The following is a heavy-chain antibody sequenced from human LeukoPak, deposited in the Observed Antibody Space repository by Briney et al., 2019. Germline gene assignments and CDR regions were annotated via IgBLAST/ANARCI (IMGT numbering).Heavy chain of an antibody. CDR1: GGSFRGYY. CDR3: ARAEYSSSAGIDY. CDR2: INHSGST. Sequence: PSETLSLTCAVYGGSFRGYYWSWIRQPPGKGLEWIGEINHSGSTNYNPSLKSRVTISVDTSKNQFSLKLSSVTAADTAVYYCARAEYSSSAGIDYWGQGTLVTVSS. V-gene: IGHV4-34*01. J-gene: IGHJ4*02. D-gene: IGHD6-6*01.